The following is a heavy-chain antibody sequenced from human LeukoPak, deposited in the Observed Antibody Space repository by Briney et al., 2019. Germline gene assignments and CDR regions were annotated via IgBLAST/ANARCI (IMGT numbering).Heavy chain of an antibody. CDR1: GGSISSSSYY. D-gene: IGHD3-9*01. V-gene: IGHV4-39*01. CDR2: IYCSGST. CDR3: ARLLLTGYPHGAFDT. J-gene: IGHJ3*02. Sequence: PSETLSLTCTVSGGSISSSSYYWGWIRQPPGKGLEWIGSIYCSGSTYYNPPLKSRVTISVDTSKNQFSRKLGSVTAADTAVYYCARLLLTGYPHGAFDTWGQGTMVTVSS.